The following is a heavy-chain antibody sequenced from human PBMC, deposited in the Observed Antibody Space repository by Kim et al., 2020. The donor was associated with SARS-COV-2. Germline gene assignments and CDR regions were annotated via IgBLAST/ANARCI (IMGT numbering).Heavy chain of an antibody. Sequence: GESLKISCKGSGYSFTSYWIGWVRQMPGKGLEWMGIIYPGDSDTRYSPSFQGQVTISADKSISTAYLQWSSLKASDTAMYYCARGDVDTAMVHDNYYYYYGMDVWGQGTTVTVSS. CDR2: IYPGDSDT. V-gene: IGHV5-51*01. CDR1: GYSFTSYW. J-gene: IGHJ6*02. D-gene: IGHD5-18*01. CDR3: ARGDVDTAMVHDNYYYYYGMDV.